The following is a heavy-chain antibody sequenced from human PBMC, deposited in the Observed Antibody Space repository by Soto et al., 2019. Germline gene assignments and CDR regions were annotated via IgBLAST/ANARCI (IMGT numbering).Heavy chain of an antibody. Sequence: QVPLVESGGGLVKPGGSLSLSWAASGFTFSDYYMSWIRQAPGQGLEWVSYISSSGSTIYYADSVKGRFTISRDNAKNSLYLQMNSLRAEDTAVYYCARTRTIAAAGTAWGQGTLVTVSS. J-gene: IGHJ5*02. V-gene: IGHV3-11*01. CDR2: ISSSGSTI. D-gene: IGHD6-13*01. CDR3: ARTRTIAAAGTA. CDR1: GFTFSDYY.